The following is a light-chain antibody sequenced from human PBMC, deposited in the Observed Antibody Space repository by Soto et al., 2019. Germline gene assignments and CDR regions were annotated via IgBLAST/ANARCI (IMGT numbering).Light chain of an antibody. V-gene: IGLV2-8*01. CDR2: GVS. CDR1: SSDVGGYNY. J-gene: IGLJ2*01. Sequence: QSALTQPPSASGSPGQSVTISCTGTSSDVGGYNYVSWYQQHPGKAPKLMIYGVSKRPSGVPDRFSASKSGNTASLTVSGLQAEDEADYYCSSYAGSNNVAFGGGTKLTVL. CDR3: SSYAGSNNVA.